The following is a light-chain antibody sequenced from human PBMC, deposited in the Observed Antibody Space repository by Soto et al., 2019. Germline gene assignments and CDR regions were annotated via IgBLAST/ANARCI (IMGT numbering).Light chain of an antibody. J-gene: IGKJ4*01. CDR3: QQYKSFSLA. CDR1: QSIDSW. V-gene: IGKV1-5*03. Sequence: DIQMTQSPATLSASVGDRVTITCRASQSIDSWLAWYQQKPGKAPKLLITKTSNLESGVPSRFSGSGSGAEVSLTSSSLQHDDFATYYCQQYKSFSLAIGGGTRVEVK. CDR2: KTS.